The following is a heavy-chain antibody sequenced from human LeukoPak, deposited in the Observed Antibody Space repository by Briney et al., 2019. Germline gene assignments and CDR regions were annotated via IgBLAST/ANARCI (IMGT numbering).Heavy chain of an antibody. V-gene: IGHV3-30*03. J-gene: IGHJ4*02. CDR1: GFTFSNYG. CDR3: ARAPGYGAAYYFDY. Sequence: HPGGSLRLSCAASGFTFSNYGMHWVRQAPGKGREWVAVVSYDGSYKYYADSVKGRFTISRDNSKNTLYLQMNSLRAEDTAVYYCARAPGYGAAYYFDYWGQGTLVTVSS. D-gene: IGHD1-1*01. CDR2: VSYDGSYK.